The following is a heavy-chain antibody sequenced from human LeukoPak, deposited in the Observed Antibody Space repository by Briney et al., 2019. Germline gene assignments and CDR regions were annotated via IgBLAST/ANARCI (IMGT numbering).Heavy chain of an antibody. D-gene: IGHD2-15*01. J-gene: IGHJ4*02. CDR1: GYTFTSYG. V-gene: IGHV1-18*01. CDR2: VSAYNGNT. CDR3: ARLAFGVVVVAATRDY. Sequence: ASVKVSCKASGYTFTSYGISWVRQAPGQGLEWMGWVSAYNGNTNYAQKFQGRVTMTRDTSISTAYMELSRLRSDDTAVYYCARLAFGVVVVAATRDYWGQGTLVTVSS.